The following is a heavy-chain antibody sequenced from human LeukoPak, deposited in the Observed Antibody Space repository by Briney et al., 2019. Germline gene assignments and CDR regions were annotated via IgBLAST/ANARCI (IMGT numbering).Heavy chain of an antibody. D-gene: IGHD3-10*01. J-gene: IGHJ4*02. CDR1: GGSISSSNW. Sequence: SETLSLTCAVSGGSISSSNWWSWVRQPPGKGLEWIGEIYHSGSTNHNPSPKSRVTISVDKSKNQFSLKLSSVTAADTAVYYCARIFYSYYYGSGSYSDYWGQGTLVTVSS. V-gene: IGHV4-4*02. CDR3: ARIFYSYYYGSGSYSDY. CDR2: IYHSGST.